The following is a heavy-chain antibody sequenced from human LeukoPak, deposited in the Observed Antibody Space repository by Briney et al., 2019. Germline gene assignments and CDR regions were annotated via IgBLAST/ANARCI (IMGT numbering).Heavy chain of an antibody. D-gene: IGHD4-23*01. Sequence: SETLSLTCTVSGGSLSSSSYYWGWIRQPPGKGLEWLGSIYYSGSTYYNPSLKSRVTISVDTSKNQFSLKLSSVTAADTAVYYCAREGNPEVDWGQGTLVTVSS. CDR2: IYYSGST. CDR1: GGSLSSSSYY. J-gene: IGHJ4*02. CDR3: AREGNPEVD. V-gene: IGHV4-39*07.